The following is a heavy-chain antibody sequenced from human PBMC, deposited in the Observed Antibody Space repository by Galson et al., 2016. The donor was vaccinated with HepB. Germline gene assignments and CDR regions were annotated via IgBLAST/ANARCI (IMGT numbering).Heavy chain of an antibody. CDR3: AVVDYSGHY. CDR2: IKQDGSEK. CDR1: GFTFINYW. D-gene: IGHD4-11*01. V-gene: IGHV3-7*01. J-gene: IGHJ4*02. Sequence: SLRLSCAASGFTFINYWMSWVRQAPGKGLEWVANIKQDGSEKYYVDSVKGRFTISRDNAKNSLYLHINSLRAEETAIYYWAVVDYSGHYWGQGALVTVSS.